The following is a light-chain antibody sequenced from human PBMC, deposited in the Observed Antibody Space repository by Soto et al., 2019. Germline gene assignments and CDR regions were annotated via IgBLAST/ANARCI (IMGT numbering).Light chain of an antibody. CDR1: SSDVGTYNL. CDR2: EVR. J-gene: IGLJ2*01. V-gene: IGLV2-23*02. Sequence: QSALTQPAPVSGSPGQSITISCTGASSDVGTYNLVSWYQQHPGKAPKLIIYEVRKRPSGLSNRFSGSKSGNTASLTISGLQAEDEADYYCCSYAGSNSVIFGGGTKLTVL. CDR3: CSYAGSNSVI.